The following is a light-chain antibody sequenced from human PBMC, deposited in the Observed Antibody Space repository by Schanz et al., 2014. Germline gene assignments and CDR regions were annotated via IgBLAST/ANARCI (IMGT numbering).Light chain of an antibody. Sequence: QSALTQPASVSGSPGQSITISCIGTSSDVGGYNYVSWYQQHPGKAPKLMIYDVGNRPSGVSNRFSASKSGNTASLTISGLQAEDEADYYCSSYTSSRTLAFGGGTKLTVL. J-gene: IGLJ3*02. CDR3: SSYTSSRTLA. V-gene: IGLV2-14*01. CDR1: SSDVGGYNY. CDR2: DVG.